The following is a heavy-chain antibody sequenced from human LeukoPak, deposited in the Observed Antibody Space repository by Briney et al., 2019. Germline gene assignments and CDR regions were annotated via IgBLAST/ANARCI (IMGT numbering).Heavy chain of an antibody. CDR3: ASHHDYGDYEGY. CDR2: IYYSGST. Sequence: PSETLSLTCTVSGGSVSSGSYYWSWIRQPPGKGLEWIGYIYYSGSTNYNPSLKSRVTISVDTSKNQFSLKLSSVTAADTAVYYCASHHDYGDYEGYWGQGTLVTVSS. J-gene: IGHJ4*02. V-gene: IGHV4-61*01. CDR1: GGSVSSGSYY. D-gene: IGHD4-17*01.